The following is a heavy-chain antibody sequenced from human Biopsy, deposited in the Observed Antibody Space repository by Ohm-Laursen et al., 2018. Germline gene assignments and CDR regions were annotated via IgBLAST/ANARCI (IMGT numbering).Heavy chain of an antibody. CDR3: ALQSVAQMKNFDY. V-gene: IGHV1-2*02. Sequence: ASVTVSCKASGFSFTGYSIHWVRQAPGQGLEWMGWISPKSGDTNYAHKFQGNITMTRDTSMSTAYMEMSRLRCDDTAVYYCALQSVAQMKNFDYWGQGTLVTVSS. D-gene: IGHD6-19*01. CDR2: ISPKSGDT. J-gene: IGHJ4*02. CDR1: GFSFTGYS.